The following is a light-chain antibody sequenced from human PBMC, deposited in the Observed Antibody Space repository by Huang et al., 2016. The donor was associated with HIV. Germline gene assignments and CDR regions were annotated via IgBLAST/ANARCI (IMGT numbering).Light chain of an antibody. CDR1: QTIGTY. Sequence: EVVLTQSPPTLSLFPGETATLSCRASQTIGTYVAWYQQRPGQGPRLLIYDGSNRAAGVPARISGAWSGTTFTLSISGLESEDFGVYYCQQRRSWPLTFGGGTKVEV. J-gene: IGKJ4*01. CDR2: DGS. CDR3: QQRRSWPLT. V-gene: IGKV3-11*01.